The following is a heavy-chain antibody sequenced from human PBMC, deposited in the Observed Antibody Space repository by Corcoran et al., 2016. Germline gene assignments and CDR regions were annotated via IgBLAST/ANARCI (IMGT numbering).Heavy chain of an antibody. D-gene: IGHD3-22*01. CDR2: IRSKANSYAT. J-gene: IGHJ5*02. CDR1: GFTFSGSA. V-gene: IGHV3-73*02. CDR3: TRVPYYYDSSGYP. Sequence: EVQLVESGGGLVQPGGSLKLSCAASGFTFSGSAMHWVRQASGKGLAWVGRIRSKANSYATAYAASVKGRFTISRDDSKNTAYLQMNSLKTEDTAVYYCTRVPYYYDSSGYPWGQGTLVTVSS.